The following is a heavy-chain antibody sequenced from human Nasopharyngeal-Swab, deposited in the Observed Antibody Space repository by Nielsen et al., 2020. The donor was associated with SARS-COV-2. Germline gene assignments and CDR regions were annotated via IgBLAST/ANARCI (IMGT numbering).Heavy chain of an antibody. J-gene: IGHJ4*02. Sequence: WIRQPPGKGLEWVAVISYDGSNKYYADSVKGRFTISRDNSKNTLYLQMNSLRAEDTAVYYCARDRSMVRGVPTFDYWGQGTLVTVSS. D-gene: IGHD3-10*01. CDR3: ARDRSMVRGVPTFDY. CDR2: ISYDGSNK. V-gene: IGHV3-30-3*01.